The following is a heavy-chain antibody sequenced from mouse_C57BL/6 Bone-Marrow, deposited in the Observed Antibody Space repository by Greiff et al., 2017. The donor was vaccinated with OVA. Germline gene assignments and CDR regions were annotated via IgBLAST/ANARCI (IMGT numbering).Heavy chain of an antibody. CDR3: ARAGYDGYLYYAMDY. CDR2: INPNNGGT. D-gene: IGHD2-3*01. Sequence: EVQLQQSGPELVKPGASVKIPCKASGYTFTDYNMDWVKQSHGKSLEWIGDINPNNGGTIYNQKFKGKATLTVDKSSSTAYMELRSLTSEDTAVYYCARAGYDGYLYYAMDYWGQGTSVTVSS. V-gene: IGHV1-18*01. J-gene: IGHJ4*01. CDR1: GYTFTDYN.